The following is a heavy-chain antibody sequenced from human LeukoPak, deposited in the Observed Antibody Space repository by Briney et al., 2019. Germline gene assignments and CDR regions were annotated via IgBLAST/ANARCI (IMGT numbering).Heavy chain of an antibody. CDR1: GGSITSYS. J-gene: IGHJ5*02. V-gene: IGHV4-59*12. D-gene: IGHD2-2*01. CDR2: IYYSGST. CDR3: ARDVQGAYCSSTSCYNWFDP. Sequence: PSETLSLTCTVSGGSITSYSWSWIRQPPGKGLEWIGSIYYSGSTYYNPSLKSRVTISVDTSKNQFSLKLSSVTAADTAVYYCARDVQGAYCSSTSCYNWFDPWGQGTLVTVSS.